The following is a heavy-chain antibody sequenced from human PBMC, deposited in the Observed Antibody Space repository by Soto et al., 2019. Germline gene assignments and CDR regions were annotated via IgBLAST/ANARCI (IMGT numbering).Heavy chain of an antibody. D-gene: IGHD1-26*01. Sequence: EVPLVESGGGLVQPGGSLRLSCAASGFTFSSYWMSWVRQAPGKGLEWVANIKQDGSEKYYVDSVKGRFTISRDNAKNSLYLQMNSLRAEDTAVYYCARVSDGSYYVDAFDIWGQGTMVTVSS. CDR1: GFTFSSYW. CDR3: ARVSDGSYYVDAFDI. CDR2: IKQDGSEK. V-gene: IGHV3-7*03. J-gene: IGHJ3*02.